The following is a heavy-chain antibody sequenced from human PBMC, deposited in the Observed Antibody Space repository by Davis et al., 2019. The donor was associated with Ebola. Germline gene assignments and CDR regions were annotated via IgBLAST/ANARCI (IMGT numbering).Heavy chain of an antibody. D-gene: IGHD1-26*01. V-gene: IGHV3-9*01. J-gene: IGHJ3*02. CDR1: GFTFDDYA. CDR3: ASHHANSGSYSAHIDI. Sequence: SLKISCAASGFTFDDYAMHWVRQAPGKGLEWVSGISCNSGSIGYPDSVKGRFTISRDNAKNSLYLQMNSLRAEDTAVYYCASHHANSGSYSAHIDIWGQGTMVTVSS. CDR2: ISCNSGSI.